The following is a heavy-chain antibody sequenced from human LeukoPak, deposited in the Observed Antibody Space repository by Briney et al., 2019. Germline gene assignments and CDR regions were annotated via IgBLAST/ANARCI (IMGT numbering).Heavy chain of an antibody. CDR2: ISGSGGTT. Sequence: GGSLRLSCTASGLTFSNYAMNWVRQAPGKGLEWVSVISGSGGTTHYADSVNGRFTISRDNFKNTLYLQMNSLRAEDTAVYYCAKFSGVQYDRSSYSEYYYGLDVWGQGTTVTVSS. D-gene: IGHD3-22*01. V-gene: IGHV3-23*01. CDR1: GLTFSNYA. CDR3: AKFSGVQYDRSSYSEYYYGLDV. J-gene: IGHJ6*02.